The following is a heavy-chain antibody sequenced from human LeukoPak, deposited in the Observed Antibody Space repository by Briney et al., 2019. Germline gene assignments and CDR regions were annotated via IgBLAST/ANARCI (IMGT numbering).Heavy chain of an antibody. CDR1: GFPFSTND. Sequence: GGSLRLSCAASGFPFSTNDMTWVRQAPGKGLEWVSAISGSASGGTTYGDSVKGRFTISRDNAKNSLYLQMNSLRAEDTALYYCARALVGATHDAFDIWGQGTMVTVSS. V-gene: IGHV3-23*01. J-gene: IGHJ3*02. CDR2: ISGSASGGT. D-gene: IGHD1-26*01. CDR3: ARALVGATHDAFDI.